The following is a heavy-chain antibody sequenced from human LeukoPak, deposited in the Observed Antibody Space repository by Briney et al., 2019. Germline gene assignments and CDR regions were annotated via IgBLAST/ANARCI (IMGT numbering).Heavy chain of an antibody. CDR2: IYYSGST. CDR3: ARDMFLTGYYRFDY. D-gene: IGHD3-9*01. Sequence: SETLSLTCTVSGGSISSYYWSWIRQPPGKGLEWIGYIYYSGSTNYNPSLKSRVTISVDTSKNQFSLKLSSVTAADTAVYYCARDMFLTGYYRFDYWGQGTLVTVSS. J-gene: IGHJ4*02. CDR1: GGSISSYY. V-gene: IGHV4-59*01.